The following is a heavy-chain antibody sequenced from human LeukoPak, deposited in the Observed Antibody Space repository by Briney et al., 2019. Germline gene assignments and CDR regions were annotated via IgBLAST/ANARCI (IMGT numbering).Heavy chain of an antibody. CDR2: ISYDGSNK. D-gene: IGHD5-18*01. CDR3: AKDPFKIQLWLGSGFDY. Sequence: PGGSLRLSCAASGFTFSSYGMHWVRQAPGKGLEWVAVISYDGSNKYYADSVKGRFTISRDNSKNTLYPQMNSLRAEDTAVYYCAKDPFKIQLWLGSGFDYWGQGTLVTVSS. J-gene: IGHJ4*02. V-gene: IGHV3-30*18. CDR1: GFTFSSYG.